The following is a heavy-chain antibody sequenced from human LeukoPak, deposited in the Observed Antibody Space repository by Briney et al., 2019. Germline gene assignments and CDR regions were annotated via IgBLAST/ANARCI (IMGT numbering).Heavy chain of an antibody. CDR3: ARESSSSWKADFDY. CDR1: GGSFSGYY. V-gene: IGHV4-34*01. J-gene: IGHJ4*02. Sequence: SETLSLTCAVYGGSFSGYYWSWIRQPPGQGLEWIGEINHSGSTNYNPSLKSRVTISVDTSKNQFSLKLSSVTAADTAVYYCARESSSSWKADFDYWGQGTLVTVSS. CDR2: INHSGST. D-gene: IGHD6-13*01.